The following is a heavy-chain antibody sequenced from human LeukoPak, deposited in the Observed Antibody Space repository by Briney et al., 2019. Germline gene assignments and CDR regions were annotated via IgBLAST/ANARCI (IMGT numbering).Heavy chain of an antibody. J-gene: IGHJ6*03. CDR3: ARRVGPPLWSGSTKVHYYYFYMDV. V-gene: IGHV4-34*01. Sequence: SETLSLTCAVYGGSFSGYYWSWIRQPPGKGLEWIGEINHSGSTNYNPSLKSRVTISVDTSKNQFSLKLSSVTAADTAVYYCARRVGPPLWSGSTKVHYYYFYMDVWGKGTTVTVSS. CDR1: GGSFSGYY. CDR2: INHSGST. D-gene: IGHD3-3*01.